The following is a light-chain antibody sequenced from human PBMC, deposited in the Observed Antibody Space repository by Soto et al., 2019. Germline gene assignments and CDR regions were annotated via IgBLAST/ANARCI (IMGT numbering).Light chain of an antibody. CDR2: DVS. Sequence: QSVLTQPASVSGSPGQSITISCTGTSSDVGGYNYVSWYQHHPGKATKLMIYDVSDRPSGVSNRFSGSKSGYTASLTISGLQAEDEADYYCSSYTGTSTLNVFGTGTKVTVL. CDR3: SSYTGTSTLNV. V-gene: IGLV2-14*03. CDR1: SSDVGGYNY. J-gene: IGLJ1*01.